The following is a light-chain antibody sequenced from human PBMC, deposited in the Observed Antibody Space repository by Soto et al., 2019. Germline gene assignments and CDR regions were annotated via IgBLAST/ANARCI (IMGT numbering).Light chain of an antibody. Sequence: EIVMTQSPATLSLSPGERAALSCRASQSINSELAWYQQKPGQPPRLLIYGASTRATGVPARFTGSESGSELTLTISGLQSEDFAVYYCQQGHNWPLTFGQGTRLDI. V-gene: IGKV3-15*01. CDR1: QSINSE. CDR3: QQGHNWPLT. CDR2: GAS. J-gene: IGKJ2*01.